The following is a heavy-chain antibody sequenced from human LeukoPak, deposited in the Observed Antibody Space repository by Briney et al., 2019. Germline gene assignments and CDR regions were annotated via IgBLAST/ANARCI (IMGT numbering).Heavy chain of an antibody. J-gene: IGHJ4*02. Sequence: SQTLSLTCTVSGGSISSGGYYWSWIRQHPGKGLEWIGYIYYSGSTYYKPSLKSRVTISVYTSKNQFSLKLSSVTAADTAVYYCARVALGYCSGGSCYPGGFDYWGQGTLVTVSS. CDR3: ARVALGYCSGGSCYPGGFDY. D-gene: IGHD2-15*01. CDR2: IYYSGST. CDR1: GGSISSGGYY. V-gene: IGHV4-31*03.